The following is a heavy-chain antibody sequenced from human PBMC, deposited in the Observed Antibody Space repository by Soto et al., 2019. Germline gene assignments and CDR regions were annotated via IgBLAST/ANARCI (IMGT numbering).Heavy chain of an antibody. J-gene: IGHJ6*02. D-gene: IGHD3-3*01. CDR1: GYTFTSYD. Sequence: ASVKVSCKASGYTFTSYDINWVRQATGQGLEWMGWMNPNSGNTGYAQKFQGRVTMTRNTSISTAYMELSSLRSEDTAVYYCARKYHDFWSGYWTYYYYYGMDVCGQGTTVTVSS. V-gene: IGHV1-8*01. CDR2: MNPNSGNT. CDR3: ARKYHDFWSGYWTYYYYYGMDV.